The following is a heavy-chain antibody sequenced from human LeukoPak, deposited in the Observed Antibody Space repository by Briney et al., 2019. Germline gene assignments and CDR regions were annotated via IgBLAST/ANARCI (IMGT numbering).Heavy chain of an antibody. J-gene: IGHJ4*02. CDR1: GGSISSYY. Sequence: PSETLSLTCTVSGGSISSYYWSWIRQPPGKGLEWIGYIYYSGSTNYNPSLKSRVTISVDTSKNQFSLKLSSVIAADTAVYYCARVPGGRWLQSDYWGQGTLVTVSS. V-gene: IGHV4-59*01. CDR2: IYYSGST. D-gene: IGHD5-24*01. CDR3: ARVPGGRWLQSDY.